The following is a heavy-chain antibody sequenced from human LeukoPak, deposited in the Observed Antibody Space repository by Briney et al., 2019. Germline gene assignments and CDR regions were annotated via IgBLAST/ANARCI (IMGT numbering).Heavy chain of an antibody. CDR1: GFTVSSNY. CDR2: IYSGGST. D-gene: IGHD6-19*01. J-gene: IGHJ6*03. V-gene: IGHV3-53*01. CDR3: AREVPDSGWAAYYDYYMDV. Sequence: PGGSLRLSCAASGFTVSSNYMSWVRQAPGKGLEWVSVIYSGGSTYYADSVKGRFTISRDNSKNTLYLQMNSLRAEDTAVYYCAREVPDSGWAAYYDYYMDVWGKGTTVTISS.